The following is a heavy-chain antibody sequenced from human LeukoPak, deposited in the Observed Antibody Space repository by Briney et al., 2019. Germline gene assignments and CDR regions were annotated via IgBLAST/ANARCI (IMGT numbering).Heavy chain of an antibody. CDR2: INSDGSST. CDR1: GFTFSSYW. CDR3: ARAGYFDWLLDY. Sequence: GGSLRLSCAASGFTFSSYWMHWVRQAPGEGLVWVSRINSDGSSTSYADSVKGRFTISRDNATNTLYLQMNSLRAEDTAVYYCARAGYFDWLLDYWGQGTLVTVSS. V-gene: IGHV3-74*01. D-gene: IGHD3-9*01. J-gene: IGHJ4*02.